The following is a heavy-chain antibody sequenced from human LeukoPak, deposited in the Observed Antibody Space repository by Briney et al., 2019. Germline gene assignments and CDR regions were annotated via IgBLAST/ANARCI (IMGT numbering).Heavy chain of an antibody. Sequence: RGESLKISCKGSGYSFTSYWIGWVRQLPGKGLEWMGIIYPGDSDTRYSPSFQGQVTISADKSISTAYLQWSSLKASDTAMYYCARGYCSSTSCYTGQGWPLDYWGQGTLVTVSS. CDR1: GYSFTSYW. CDR2: IYPGDSDT. D-gene: IGHD2-2*02. J-gene: IGHJ4*02. V-gene: IGHV5-51*01. CDR3: ARGYCSSTSCYTGQGWPLDY.